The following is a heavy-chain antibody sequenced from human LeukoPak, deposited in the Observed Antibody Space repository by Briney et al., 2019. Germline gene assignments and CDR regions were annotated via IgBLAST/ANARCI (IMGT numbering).Heavy chain of an antibody. V-gene: IGHV3-11*01. CDR2: ISYNGDTI. CDR1: EFTFSDYY. J-gene: IGHJ4*02. D-gene: IGHD6-13*01. CDR3: ARLGIITAAGSNDY. Sequence: GGSLRLSCAASEFTFSDYYMSWIRQAPGKGLEWVSYISYNGDTIYYADSVKGRFTVSRDNAKNSLYLQMNSLRPAHTAVYYCARLGIITAAGSNDYWGQGTLATVSS.